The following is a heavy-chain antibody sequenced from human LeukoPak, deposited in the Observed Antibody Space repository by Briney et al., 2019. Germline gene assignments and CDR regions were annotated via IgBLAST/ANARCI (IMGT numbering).Heavy chain of an antibody. J-gene: IGHJ5*02. D-gene: IGHD6-13*01. CDR3: ARGSLGIAAADNQLDP. CDR2: MYYSGSA. V-gene: IGHV4-59*01. CDR1: GGSITDYY. Sequence: PAETLSLTCTVSGGSITDYYWSWIRHSSGKGLEWIGYMYYSGSAYYNPSLKSRVTISVDTSKNQFSLKLSSVTAADTAVYYCARGSLGIAAADNQLDPWGQGTLVTVSS.